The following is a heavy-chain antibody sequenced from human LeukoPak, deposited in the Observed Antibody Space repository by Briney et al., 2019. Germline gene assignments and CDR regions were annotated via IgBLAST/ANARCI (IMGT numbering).Heavy chain of an antibody. CDR3: ARELGYFFDY. Sequence: PGGSLRLSCAASGFTFSSYSMTWVRQAPAKGLDGVSYITSDSRTIDYADSVRGRFTISRDNAKNSLYLQVNSLRDEDTAVYYCARELGYFFDYWGQGTLVTVSS. D-gene: IGHD7-27*01. J-gene: IGHJ4*02. CDR1: GFTFSSYS. CDR2: ITSDSRTI. V-gene: IGHV3-48*02.